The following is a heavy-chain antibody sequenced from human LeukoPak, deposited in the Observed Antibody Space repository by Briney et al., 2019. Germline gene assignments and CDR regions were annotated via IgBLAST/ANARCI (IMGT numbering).Heavy chain of an antibody. D-gene: IGHD1-26*01. CDR1: GYTFNKFY. CDR3: ARDISTYSGTFPGGDH. J-gene: IGHJ4*02. CDR2: VNPSDGYT. V-gene: IGHV1-46*02. Sequence: ASETVSCKASGYTFNKFYMHWVRQAPGQGREWMSIVNPSDGYTTYAQKFQGRVTMTRDMSTSTVYMELSSLTSDDTAVYFCARDISTYSGTFPGGDHWGQGTLVTVSS.